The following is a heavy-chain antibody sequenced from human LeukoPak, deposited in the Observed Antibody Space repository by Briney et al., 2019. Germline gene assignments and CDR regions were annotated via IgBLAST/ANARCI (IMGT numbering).Heavy chain of an antibody. CDR2: IRPSGDNT. D-gene: IGHD6-19*01. J-gene: IGHJ5*02. CDR1: GFTFGDYA. Sequence: PGGSLRLSCTGSGFTFGDYAMSWVRQAPGRGLEWVSSIRPSGDNTYYGDSVKGRFTISRDNSKNTVYLQMNNMRVDDTAVYYCARVAGWHWFDPWGQGTLVTVSS. V-gene: IGHV3-23*01. CDR3: ARVAGWHWFDP.